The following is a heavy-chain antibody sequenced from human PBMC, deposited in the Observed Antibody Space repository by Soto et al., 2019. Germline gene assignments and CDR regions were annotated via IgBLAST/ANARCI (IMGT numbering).Heavy chain of an antibody. CDR1: GFTVSTYD. D-gene: IGHD5-12*01. CDR2: IQSGGAT. Sequence: GGSLRLSCLVSGFTVSTYDMAWVRQAPGKGLEWASVIQSGGATYYPDSAQGRFTISRDNSKNTVYLQMSSLRMEDTGVYSCARVLYDSGVVDFWGQGSLVTVSS. J-gene: IGHJ4*02. V-gene: IGHV3-53*01. CDR3: ARVLYDSGVVDF.